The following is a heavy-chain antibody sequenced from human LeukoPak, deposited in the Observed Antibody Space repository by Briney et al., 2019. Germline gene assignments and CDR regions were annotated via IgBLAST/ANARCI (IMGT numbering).Heavy chain of an antibody. D-gene: IGHD5-24*01. CDR1: GGSISSYY. CDR2: IYTSGST. Sequence: SETLSLTCTVSGGSISSYYWSWIRQPAGKGLEWIGRIYTSGSTNYNPSLKSRVTMSVDTSKNQFSLKLSSVTAADTAVYYCARVRDGAMAGWGDALDIRGQGTMVTVSS. V-gene: IGHV4-4*07. CDR3: ARVRDGAMAGWGDALDI. J-gene: IGHJ3*02.